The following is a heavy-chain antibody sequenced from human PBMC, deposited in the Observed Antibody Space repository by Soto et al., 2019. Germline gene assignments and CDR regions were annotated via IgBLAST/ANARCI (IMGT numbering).Heavy chain of an antibody. V-gene: IGHV1-69*06. CDR1: GGTFSNYA. CDR2: IIPLFGTP. CDR3: ARGWETVGTTTPFAY. D-gene: IGHD1-26*01. J-gene: IGHJ4*02. Sequence: QVQLVQSGAEVKKPGSSVKVSCKASGGTFSNYAINWLRQAPVQGLEWMGGIIPLFGTPNYAQKFQGRVTFTAHKSSSTAYMELRSLRSDDTAVYYCARGWETVGTTTPFAYWGQGTLVTVSS.